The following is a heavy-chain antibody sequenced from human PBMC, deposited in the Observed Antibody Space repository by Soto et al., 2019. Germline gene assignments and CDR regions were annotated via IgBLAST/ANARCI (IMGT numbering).Heavy chain of an antibody. CDR2: IYYSGST. CDR3: ARSGRHSSGWIDAFDI. Sequence: SETLSLTCTVSGGSISSGCYYWSWIRQHPGKGLEWIGYIYYSGSTYYNPSLKSRVTISVDTSKNQFSLKLSSVTAADTAVYYCARSGRHSSGWIDAFDIWGQGTMVTVSS. CDR1: GGSISSGCYY. V-gene: IGHV4-31*03. J-gene: IGHJ3*02. D-gene: IGHD6-19*01.